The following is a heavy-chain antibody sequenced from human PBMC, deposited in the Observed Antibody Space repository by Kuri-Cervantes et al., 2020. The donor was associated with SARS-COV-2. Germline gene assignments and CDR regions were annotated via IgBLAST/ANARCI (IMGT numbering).Heavy chain of an antibody. CDR1: GFTFSSYS. Sequence: GGSLRLSCAASGFTFSSYSMNWVRQAPGKGLEWVSYISSSSSTIYYADSVKGRFTISRDNAKNSLYLQMNSLRDEDTAVYYCAREAPCRIVGAICYGMDVRGQGTTVTVSS. V-gene: IGHV3-48*02. J-gene: IGHJ6*02. CDR2: ISSSSSTI. D-gene: IGHD1-26*01. CDR3: AREAPCRIVGAICYGMDV.